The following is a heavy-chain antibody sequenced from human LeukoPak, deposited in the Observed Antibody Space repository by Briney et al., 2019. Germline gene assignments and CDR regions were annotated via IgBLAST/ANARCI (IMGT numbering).Heavy chain of an antibody. CDR1: GYTFTSYG. V-gene: IGHV1-18*01. CDR3: ARVVYDFWSGYCPGDCYHYYYYYYYMDV. D-gene: IGHD3-3*01. Sequence: ASVKVSCKASGYTFTSYGISWVRQAPGQGLEWMGWISAYNGNTNYAQKLQGRVTMTTDTSTSTAYMELRSLRSDDTAVYYCARVVYDFWSGYCPGDCYHYYYYYYYMDVWGKGTRSPSP. J-gene: IGHJ6*03. CDR2: ISAYNGNT.